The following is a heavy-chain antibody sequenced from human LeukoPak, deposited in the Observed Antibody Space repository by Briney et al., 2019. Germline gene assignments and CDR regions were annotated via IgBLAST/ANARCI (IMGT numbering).Heavy chain of an antibody. CDR3: AKCWGYCSSTSCYTHIRHFDY. Sequence: PGGSLRLSCAASGFTLSSYAMSWVRQAPGKGLEWVSAISGSGGSTYYADSVKGRFTISRDNSKNTLYLQMNSLRAEDTAVYYCAKCWGYCSSTSCYTHIRHFDYLGQGTLVTVSS. D-gene: IGHD2-2*02. CDR1: GFTLSSYA. CDR2: ISGSGGST. V-gene: IGHV3-23*01. J-gene: IGHJ4*02.